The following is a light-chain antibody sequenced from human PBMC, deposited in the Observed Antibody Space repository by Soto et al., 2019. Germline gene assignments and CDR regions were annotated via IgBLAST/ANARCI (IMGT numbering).Light chain of an antibody. Sequence: ELVLTQSPATLSLSPGERATLSCRASQTVNTYLAWYQQKPGRAPRLLIYDASNRAPDVPPRFSGSGSGTDFTLTVSSLEPEDFATYDWQHRSDWPGYAFGQGTKLEI. V-gene: IGKV3-11*01. CDR2: DAS. CDR1: QTVNTY. CDR3: QHRSDWPGYA. J-gene: IGKJ2*01.